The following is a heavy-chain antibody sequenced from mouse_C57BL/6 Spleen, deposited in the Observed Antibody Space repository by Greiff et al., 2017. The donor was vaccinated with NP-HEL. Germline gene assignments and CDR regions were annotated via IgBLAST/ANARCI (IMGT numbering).Heavy chain of an antibody. Sequence: QVQLQQSGAELVKPGASVKLSCKASGYTFTSYWMHWVKQRPGQGLEWIGMIHPNSGSTNYNEKFKSKATLTVDKSSSTAYMQLSSLTSEDSAVYYCARWGTGTNWYFDVWGTGTTVTVSS. D-gene: IGHD4-1*01. V-gene: IGHV1-64*01. CDR3: ARWGTGTNWYFDV. CDR1: GYTFTSYW. CDR2: IHPNSGST. J-gene: IGHJ1*03.